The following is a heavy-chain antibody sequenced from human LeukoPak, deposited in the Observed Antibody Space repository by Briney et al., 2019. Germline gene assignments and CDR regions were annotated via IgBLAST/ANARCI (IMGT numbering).Heavy chain of an antibody. D-gene: IGHD3-22*01. CDR3: ARAAFYYETSGYKTVCYFDY. J-gene: IGHJ4*02. CDR1: GGSISSYY. Sequence: PSETLSLTCTVSGGSISSYYWSWIRQPPGKGLEWIGNIYYSGSTNCNPSLKSRVTISVDTSKNQFSLKLSSVTAADTAVYYCARAAFYYETSGYKTVCYFDYWGQGTLVTVSS. V-gene: IGHV4-59*01. CDR2: IYYSGST.